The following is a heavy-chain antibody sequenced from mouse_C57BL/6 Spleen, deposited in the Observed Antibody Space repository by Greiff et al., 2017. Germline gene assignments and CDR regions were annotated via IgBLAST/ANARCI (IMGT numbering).Heavy chain of an antibody. CDR1: GYAFSSYW. J-gene: IGHJ3*01. D-gene: IGHD1-1*01. V-gene: IGHV1-80*01. CDR2: IYPGDGDT. Sequence: QVQLQQSGAELVKPGASVKISCKASGYAFSSYWMNWVKQRPGKGLEWIGQIYPGDGDTNYNGKFKGKATLTADKSSSTAYMQLSSLTSEDSAVYFCAREGFLCSSYLAWFAYWGQGTLVTVSA. CDR3: AREGFLCSSYLAWFAY.